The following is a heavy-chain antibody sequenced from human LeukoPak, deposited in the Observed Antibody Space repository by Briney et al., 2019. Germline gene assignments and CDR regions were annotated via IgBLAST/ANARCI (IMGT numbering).Heavy chain of an antibody. V-gene: IGHV1-69*04. J-gene: IGHJ6*02. CDR3: ARVQAVGVPVAIDAYYSYGMDV. Sequence: SVKVSFKASGGTFSRNAISWVRQAPGQGLEWMGRFIPMVGVETYAQSFQGRVTITADRSTSTAYMELSSLRSEDTAVYYCARVQAVGVPVAIDAYYSYGMDVWGQGTAVTVSS. CDR1: GGTFSRNA. CDR2: FIPMVGVE. D-gene: IGHD2-15*01.